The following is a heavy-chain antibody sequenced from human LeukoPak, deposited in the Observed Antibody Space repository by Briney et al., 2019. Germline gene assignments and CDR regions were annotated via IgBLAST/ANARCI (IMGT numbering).Heavy chain of an antibody. CDR3: AANGGPFDF. CDR2: IKQEGSEK. V-gene: IGHV3-7*05. Sequence: QPGGSLRLSCAASGFTFRNYWMSWVRQAPGKGLEFVANIKQEGSEKYYEDSVKGRFTISRDNAKNSLYLQMNGLRAEDTAVYYCAANGGPFDFWGQGTLVTVSA. CDR1: GFTFRNYW. D-gene: IGHD4-23*01. J-gene: IGHJ4*02.